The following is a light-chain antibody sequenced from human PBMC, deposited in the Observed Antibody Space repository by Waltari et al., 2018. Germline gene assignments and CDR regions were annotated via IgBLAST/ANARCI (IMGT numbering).Light chain of an antibody. CDR3: QHYHIFPYS. CDR2: DAS. Sequence: DIQMTQSPSSLSASVGDRVTITCQASQDVRSSLNWYHQKPGKVPNLLIDDASNLETGVPPRFSGGGSGRDFTLTISSLQPEDIGTYYCQHYHIFPYSFGPGTTVDMK. J-gene: IGKJ3*01. V-gene: IGKV1-33*01. CDR1: QDVRSS.